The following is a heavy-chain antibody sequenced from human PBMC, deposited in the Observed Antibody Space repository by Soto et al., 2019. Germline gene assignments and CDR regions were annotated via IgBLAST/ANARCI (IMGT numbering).Heavy chain of an antibody. J-gene: IGHJ4*02. V-gene: IGHV3-15*01. CDR1: GFTFSNAW. CDR3: IHGSGWYDY. CDR2: IKSKTYGETT. Sequence: GGSLRLSCAASGFTFSNAWMSWVRQGPGKGLEWVGLIKSKTYGETTDYSAPVKGRFPISRDDSKNTLYLQLNSLKNEDTAVYYCIHGSGWYDYWGQGTLVTVSS. D-gene: IGHD6-19*01.